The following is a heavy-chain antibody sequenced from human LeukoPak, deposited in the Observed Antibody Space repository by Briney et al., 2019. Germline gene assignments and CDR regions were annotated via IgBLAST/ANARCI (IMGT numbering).Heavy chain of an antibody. D-gene: IGHD1-26*01. CDR1: GFTFSSYA. CDR2: IYYSGST. V-gene: IGHV4-39*01. J-gene: IGHJ3*02. CDR3: ARRSGSYYPGSRAFDI. Sequence: PGGSLRLSCGASGFTFSSYAMHWVRQAPGKGLEWIGSIYYSGSTYYNPSLKSRVTISVDTSKNQFSLKLSSVTAADTAVYYCARRSGSYYPGSRAFDIWGQGTMVTVSS.